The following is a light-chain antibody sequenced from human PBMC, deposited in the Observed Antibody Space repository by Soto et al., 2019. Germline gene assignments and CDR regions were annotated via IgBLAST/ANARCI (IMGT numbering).Light chain of an antibody. V-gene: IGLV7-46*01. Sequence: QAVVTQEPSLTVSPGGTVTLTCVSSTVAVTSGHYPYWFQQKPGQAPRTLVYNTSDKHSCAPARFSGSLLGGKAALTLSGSQPEDESTYYCLLSYSGARVFGGGTKLTVL. CDR3: LLSYSGARV. J-gene: IGLJ3*02. CDR1: TVAVTSGHY. CDR2: NTS.